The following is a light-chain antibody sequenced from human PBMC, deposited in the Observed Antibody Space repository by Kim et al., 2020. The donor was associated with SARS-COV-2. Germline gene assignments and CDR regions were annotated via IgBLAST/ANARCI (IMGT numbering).Light chain of an antibody. CDR1: QDIHDY. Sequence: DIQISQSPSSLYASIGDRVTITCQVSQDIHDYLSWFQQKPGKAPKLLIYDASHLEPGVPSRFSGSGSGTHFIFTISSLQPEDIATYFCQQYDSLPLIFGQGTRLEIK. J-gene: IGKJ5*01. V-gene: IGKV1-33*01. CDR2: DAS. CDR3: QQYDSLPLI.